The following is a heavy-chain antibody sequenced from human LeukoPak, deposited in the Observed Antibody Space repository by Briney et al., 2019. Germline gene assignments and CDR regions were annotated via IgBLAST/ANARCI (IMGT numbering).Heavy chain of an antibody. CDR3: ARDRRYFDRLWDY. Sequence: GGSLRLSCAASGFTFSSYWMSWVRQAPGKGLEWVANIKQDGSEKYYVDSVKGRFTISRDNAKNSLYLQMNSLRAEDTAVYYCARDRRYFDRLWDYWGQGTLVTVSS. CDR2: IKQDGSEK. V-gene: IGHV3-7*03. J-gene: IGHJ4*02. D-gene: IGHD3-9*01. CDR1: GFTFSSYW.